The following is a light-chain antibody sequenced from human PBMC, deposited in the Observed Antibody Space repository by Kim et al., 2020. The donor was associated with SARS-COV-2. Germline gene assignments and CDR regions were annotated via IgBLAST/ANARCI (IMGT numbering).Light chain of an antibody. J-gene: IGKJ5*01. CDR1: QSVTSDY. CDR2: EAS. Sequence: EIVLTQSPGTLSLSPGERVTLSCRASQSVTSDYLAWYQQKPGQAPRLLIYEASTRPTGIPDRFSGSGSGTDFTLTISRLEPEDFAVYYCQKYGSSAQITFGQGTRLEIK. V-gene: IGKV3-20*01. CDR3: QKYGSSAQIT.